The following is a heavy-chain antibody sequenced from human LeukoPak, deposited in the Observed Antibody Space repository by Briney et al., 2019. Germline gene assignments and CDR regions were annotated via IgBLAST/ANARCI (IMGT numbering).Heavy chain of an antibody. D-gene: IGHD3-9*01. V-gene: IGHV3-7*03. Sequence: GGSLRLSCVASRFSLSSFWMNWVRQAPGKGLEWVASIKEDGSEKHYVDSVKARFTISRDNAKNSLYLEMNSLRAEDTAVYYCARGRGLRYFDSFDYWGQGALVTVSS. J-gene: IGHJ4*02. CDR2: IKEDGSEK. CDR3: ARGRGLRYFDSFDY. CDR1: RFSLSSFW.